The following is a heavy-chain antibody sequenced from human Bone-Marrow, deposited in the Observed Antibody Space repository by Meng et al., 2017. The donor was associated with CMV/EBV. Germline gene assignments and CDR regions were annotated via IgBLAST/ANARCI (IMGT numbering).Heavy chain of an antibody. CDR1: GGSVISSGYY. Sequence: SETLSLTRTVSGGSVISSGYYWGWIRQPPGKGLQWIGSIYYRGTTYYNPSLKSRVTISLDTSKNQFSLKLSSVTAADTAVYYCARRVFDCTSSSCFTHFYYGMDVWGQGTTVTVSS. J-gene: IGHJ6*02. V-gene: IGHV4-39*07. CDR3: ARRVFDCTSSSCFTHFYYGMDV. CDR2: IYYRGTT. D-gene: IGHD2-2*02.